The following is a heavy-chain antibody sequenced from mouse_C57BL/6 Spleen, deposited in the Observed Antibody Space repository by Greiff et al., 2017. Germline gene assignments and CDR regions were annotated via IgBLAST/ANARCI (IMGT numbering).Heavy chain of an antibody. CDR3: ARGGDYAMDY. V-gene: IGHV1-61*01. J-gene: IGHJ4*01. D-gene: IGHD1-1*02. CDR2: IYPSDSET. Sequence: QVQLQQPGAELVRPGSSVKLSCKASGYTFTSYWMDWVKQRPGQGLEWIGNIYPSDSETHYNQKFKDKATFTVDKSSSTAYMQLSSLTSEDSAVYYCARGGDYAMDYWGQGTSVTVSS. CDR1: GYTFTSYW.